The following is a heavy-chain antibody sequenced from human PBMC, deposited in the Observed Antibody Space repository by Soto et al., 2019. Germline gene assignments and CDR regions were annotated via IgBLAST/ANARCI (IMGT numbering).Heavy chain of an antibody. CDR2: IYHSGST. Sequence: QVQLQESGPGLVKPSGTLSLTCAVSGGSISSSNWWSWVRQPPGKGLEWIGEIYHSGSTNYNPSLKSRVTIAVDKSKNQFSLKLSAVTAADTAVYYCARGEYSSSSDYYYYGMDVWGQGTTVTVSS. CDR3: ARGEYSSSSDYYYYGMDV. CDR1: GGSISSSNW. V-gene: IGHV4-4*02. J-gene: IGHJ6*02. D-gene: IGHD6-6*01.